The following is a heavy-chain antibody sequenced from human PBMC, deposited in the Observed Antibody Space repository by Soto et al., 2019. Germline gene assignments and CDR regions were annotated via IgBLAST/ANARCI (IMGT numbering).Heavy chain of an antibody. J-gene: IGHJ4*02. CDR3: ARDSGYSYGPFDY. CDR1: GGSISGYY. CDR2: ISSSSSTI. Sequence: LSLTCTVSGGSISGYYWSWIRQPPGKGLEWVSYISSSSSTIFYTDSVKGRFTVSRDNAKNSLYLQMNSLRAEDTAVYYCARDSGYSYGPFDYWGQGTPVTVSS. V-gene: IGHV3-11*04. D-gene: IGHD5-18*01.